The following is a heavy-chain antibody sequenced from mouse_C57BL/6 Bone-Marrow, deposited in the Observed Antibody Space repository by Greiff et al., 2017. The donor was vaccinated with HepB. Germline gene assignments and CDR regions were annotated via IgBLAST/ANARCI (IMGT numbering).Heavy chain of an antibody. CDR1: GYTFTSYW. CDR2: IDPSDSET. Sequence: VKLQQPGAELVRPGSSVKLSCKASGYTFTSYWMHWVKQRPIQGLEWIGNIDPSDSETHYNQKFKDKATLTVDKSSSTAYMQLSSLTSEDSAVYYCAGDSLITTVVATYWYFDVWGTGTTVTVSS. V-gene: IGHV1-52*01. J-gene: IGHJ1*03. CDR3: AGDSLITTVVATYWYFDV. D-gene: IGHD1-1*01.